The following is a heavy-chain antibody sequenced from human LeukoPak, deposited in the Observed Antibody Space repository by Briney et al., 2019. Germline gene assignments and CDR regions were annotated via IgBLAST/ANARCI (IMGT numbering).Heavy chain of an antibody. CDR1: GFDLNTYE. V-gene: IGHV3-48*03. CDR3: ASGDPHAHL. J-gene: IGHJ5*02. Sequence: GGSLRLSCAAAGFDLNTYEMNWVRQAPGKGLEWIADITISGHTKNYADSVKGRFTISRDNAGTSLYLQMNSLRLEDTGVYYCASGDPHAHLWGQGTLVTVSS. D-gene: IGHD3-10*01. CDR2: ITISGHTK.